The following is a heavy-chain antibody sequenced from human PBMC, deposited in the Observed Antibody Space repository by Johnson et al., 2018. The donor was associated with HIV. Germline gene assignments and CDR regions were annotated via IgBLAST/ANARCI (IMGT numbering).Heavy chain of an antibody. J-gene: IGHJ3*02. CDR2: ISYDGSNK. CDR3: ARDDTMMRGFDI. D-gene: IGHD3-22*01. Sequence: QVQLVESGGGVVQAGRSLRLSCAASGFTFSSYAMHWVRQAPGKGLEWVALISYDGSNKYYADSVKGRFTISRDNSKNTLYLQMNSLRAEDTAVYYCARDDTMMRGFDIWGQGTMVTVSS. V-gene: IGHV3-30-3*01. CDR1: GFTFSSYA.